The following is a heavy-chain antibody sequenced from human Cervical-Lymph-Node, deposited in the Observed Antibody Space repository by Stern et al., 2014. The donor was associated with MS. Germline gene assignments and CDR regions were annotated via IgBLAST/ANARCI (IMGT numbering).Heavy chain of an antibody. CDR2: FDPEDGET. J-gene: IGHJ4*02. CDR3: ATARSDY. V-gene: IGHV1-24*01. CDR1: GYTLTEVS. Sequence: MQLVESGAEVKRPGASVRVSCKVSGYTLTEVSIHWVRQAPGKGLDWMGGFDPEDGETVYAQKFQGRVIMTEDTSTETAYMEMTNLTSEDTAMYYCATARSDYWGQGTLVTVSS.